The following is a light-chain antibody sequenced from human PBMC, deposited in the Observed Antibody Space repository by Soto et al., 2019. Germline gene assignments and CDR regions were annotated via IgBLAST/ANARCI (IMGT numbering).Light chain of an antibody. V-gene: IGLV8-61*01. CDR1: SGSVSTSNY. CDR3: VLYIQTGFWV. J-gene: IGLJ3*02. CDR2: STN. Sequence: QAVVTQEPPFSVSPGGTVTLTCGLSSGSVSTSNYPSWYQQTPGQAPRTLIYSTNIRSSGVPDRFSGSILGNKAALTITGAQADDESDYYCVLYIQTGFWVFGGGTKVTVL.